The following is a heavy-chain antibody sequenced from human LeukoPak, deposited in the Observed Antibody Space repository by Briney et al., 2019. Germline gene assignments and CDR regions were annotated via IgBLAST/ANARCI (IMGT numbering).Heavy chain of an antibody. V-gene: IGHV4-39*07. D-gene: IGHD3-3*01. Sequence: PSETLSLTCTVSGGSISSSSYYWGWIRQPPGKGLEWIGSIYYSGSTYYNPSLKSRVTISVDTSKNQFSLKLSSVTAADTAVYYCARIQDFWSGYVAFDIWGQGTMVTVSS. CDR1: GGSISSSSYY. CDR3: ARIQDFWSGYVAFDI. CDR2: IYYSGST. J-gene: IGHJ3*02.